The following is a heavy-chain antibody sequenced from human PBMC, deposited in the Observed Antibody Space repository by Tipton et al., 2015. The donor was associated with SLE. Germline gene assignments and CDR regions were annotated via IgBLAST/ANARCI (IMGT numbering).Heavy chain of an antibody. CDR2: INPIRGDT. CDR1: GYTFAGYY. V-gene: IGHV1-2*02. J-gene: IGHJ4*02. CDR3: ARYLDWNYTFIDF. D-gene: IGHD1-7*01. Sequence: QLVQSGAEVKKPGASVKVACKTSGYTFAGYYIHWVRQAPGQGLEWMGWINPIRGDTTYAQKFQGRVTMTRDTSVTTAYMELSRLTSDDTAVYYCARYLDWNYTFIDFWGQGSLVTVSS.